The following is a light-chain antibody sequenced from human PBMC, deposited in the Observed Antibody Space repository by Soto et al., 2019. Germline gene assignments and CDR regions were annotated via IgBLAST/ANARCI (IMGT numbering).Light chain of an antibody. V-gene: IGKV3D-20*02. CDR3: QQLTDWPPQWT. Sequence: IVLPQFPGTLSFSPGERAPLSCRGSQSVSSSYLAWYQQKPGQAPRLLIYDASSRATGIPARFSGSGSGTDFTLTISSLEPEDFAVYYCQQLTDWPPQWTFGQGTKVDIK. J-gene: IGKJ1*01. CDR2: DAS. CDR1: QSVSSSY.